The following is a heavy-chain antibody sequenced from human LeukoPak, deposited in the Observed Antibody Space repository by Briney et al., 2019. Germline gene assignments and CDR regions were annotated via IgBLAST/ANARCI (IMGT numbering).Heavy chain of an antibody. J-gene: IGHJ5*02. CDR3: ARVKFRRVAAAGSFRWFDP. CDR2: IYYSGST. Sequence: SETLSLTCTVSGGSISNYYWSWIRQPPGKGLEWIGYIYYSGSTNYNPSLKSRVTISVDTSKNQFSLKLSSVTAADTAVYYCARVKFRRVAAAGSFRWFDPWGQGTLVTVSS. CDR1: GGSISNYY. V-gene: IGHV4-59*12. D-gene: IGHD6-13*01.